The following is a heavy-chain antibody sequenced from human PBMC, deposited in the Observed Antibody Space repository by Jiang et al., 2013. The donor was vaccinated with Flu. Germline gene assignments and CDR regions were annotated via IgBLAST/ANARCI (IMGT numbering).Heavy chain of an antibody. D-gene: IGHD2-2*01. J-gene: IGHJ6*04. CDR3: ARAARYCSSTSCLKPDHYGMDV. CDR2: IYYSGST. V-gene: IGHV4-31*01. Sequence: SGSGLVKPSQTLSLTCTVSGGSISSGGYSWSWIRQHPGKGLEWIGYIYYSGSTYYNPSLKSLVTISLDTSKNQFSLKLSSVTAADTAVYYCARAARYCSSTSCLKPDHYGMDVWGKGTTVTVSS. CDR1: GGSISSGGYS.